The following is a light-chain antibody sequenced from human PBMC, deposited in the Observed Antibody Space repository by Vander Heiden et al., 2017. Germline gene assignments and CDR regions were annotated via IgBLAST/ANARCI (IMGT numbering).Light chain of an antibody. Sequence: EIVMTPSPLSLPVTPGEPASISCRSSQSLLHSNGYNYLDWYLQKPGQSPQLLIYLGSNRASGVPDRFSGSGSGTDFTLKISRVEAEDVGVYYCRQALQTPRTFGQGTKMEIK. J-gene: IGKJ2*01. V-gene: IGKV2-28*01. CDR3: RQALQTPRT. CDR1: QSLLHSNGYNY. CDR2: LGS.